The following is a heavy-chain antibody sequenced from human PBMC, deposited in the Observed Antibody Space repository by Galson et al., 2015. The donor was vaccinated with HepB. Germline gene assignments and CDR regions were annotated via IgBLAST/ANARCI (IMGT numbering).Heavy chain of an antibody. V-gene: IGHV3-30*18. Sequence: SLRLSCAASGFTFSSYGMHWVRQAPGKGLEWVAVISYDGSNKYYADSVKGRFTISRDNSKNTLYLQMNSLRAEDTAVYYCAKAPTMGNLNFFDYWGQGTLVTVSS. D-gene: IGHD4/OR15-4a*01. J-gene: IGHJ4*02. CDR3: AKAPTMGNLNFFDY. CDR2: ISYDGSNK. CDR1: GFTFSSYG.